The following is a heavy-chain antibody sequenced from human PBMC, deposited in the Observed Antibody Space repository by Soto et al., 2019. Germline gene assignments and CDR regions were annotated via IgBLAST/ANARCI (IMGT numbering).Heavy chain of an antibody. CDR1: GYTFTNYG. CDR3: ARAHIWFGEFYGMDF. V-gene: IGHV1-18*01. Sequence: ASVKVSCKASGYTFTNYGISWVRQAPGQGLEWMGWISAYNGNTKYAQKLQGRVTMTTDTSTSTAYMELRSLRSDDTAVYYCARAHIWFGEFYGMDFWGQGTTVTVSS. CDR2: ISAYNGNT. D-gene: IGHD3-10*01. J-gene: IGHJ6*02.